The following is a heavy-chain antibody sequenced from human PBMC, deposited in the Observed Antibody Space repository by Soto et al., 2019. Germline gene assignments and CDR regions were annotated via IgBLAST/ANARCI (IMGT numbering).Heavy chain of an antibody. CDR2: ISYDGSNK. CDR1: GFTFSSYA. D-gene: IGHD1-1*01. J-gene: IGHJ6*02. V-gene: IGHV3-30-3*01. Sequence: QVQLVESGGGVVQPGRSLRLSCAASGFTFSSYAMHWVRQAPGKGLEWVALISYDGSNKYYADSVKGRFIISRDNSKNTLYLQMNSLRAEDTAVYYCARETRSPTFQVPTYYYYYGMDVWGQGTTVTVSS. CDR3: ARETRSPTFQVPTYYYYYGMDV.